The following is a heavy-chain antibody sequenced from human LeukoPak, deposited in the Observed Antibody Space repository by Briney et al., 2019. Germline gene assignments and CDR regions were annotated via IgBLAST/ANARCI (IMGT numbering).Heavy chain of an antibody. V-gene: IGHV3-48*03. J-gene: IGHJ4*02. CDR2: ISSSGTTI. CDR3: ARPTPGWFEELTPTIDY. D-gene: IGHD3-10*01. Sequence: GGSLRLSCAASGFTFSSYEMNWVRQAPGKGLEWVSFISSSGTTIYYADSVKGRFTISRDNAKNSLYLQMNSLRAEDTAVYFCARPTPGWFEELTPTIDYWGQGTLVTVSS. CDR1: GFTFSSYE.